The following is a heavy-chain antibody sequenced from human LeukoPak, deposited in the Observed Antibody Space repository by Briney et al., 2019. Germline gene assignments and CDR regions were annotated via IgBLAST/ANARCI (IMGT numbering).Heavy chain of an antibody. D-gene: IGHD1-26*01. CDR2: INQDGSAR. Sequence: PGGSLRLSCIVSGFTFSNYWMNWVRQAPGKGLEWVANINQDGSARYYEDSVRGRFTISRDNAENSLYPQMNSLRVEDTAVYYCARDVRATGALDIWGQGTLLTVSS. CDR3: ARDVRATGALDI. V-gene: IGHV3-7*04. J-gene: IGHJ3*02. CDR1: GFTFSNYW.